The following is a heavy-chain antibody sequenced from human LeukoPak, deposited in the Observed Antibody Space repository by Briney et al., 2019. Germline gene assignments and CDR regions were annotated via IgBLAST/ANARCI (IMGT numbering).Heavy chain of an antibody. Sequence: GGSLRLSCAASGFTSSNAWMSWVRQAPGEGLEWVGRIKSKTDGGTADYAAPVKGRFSISRDDSKNTLDLQMNSLKTEDTAVYYCTTRGSSGGYYFDYWGQGTLVTVSS. CDR3: TTRGSSGGYYFDY. CDR2: IKSKTDGGTA. J-gene: IGHJ4*02. CDR1: GFTSSNAW. D-gene: IGHD2-15*01. V-gene: IGHV3-15*01.